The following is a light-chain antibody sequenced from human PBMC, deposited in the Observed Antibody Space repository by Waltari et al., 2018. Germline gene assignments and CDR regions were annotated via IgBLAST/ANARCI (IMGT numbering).Light chain of an antibody. J-gene: IGLJ1*01. CDR3: YSADSSATSYA. Sequence: SYELTQPPSVSVSPGQTARITCSGDALPKKYAYWYQQKSGQAPVLVIYEDTKRPSEIPERFSGSSSGTMATLTISGAQVDDEGDYYCYSADSSATSYAFGTGTKVTVL. CDR2: EDT. CDR1: ALPKKY. V-gene: IGLV3-10*01.